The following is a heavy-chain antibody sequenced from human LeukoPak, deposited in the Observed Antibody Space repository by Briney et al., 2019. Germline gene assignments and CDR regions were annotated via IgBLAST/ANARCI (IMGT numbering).Heavy chain of an antibody. J-gene: IGHJ5*02. D-gene: IGHD4-17*01. CDR3: ARRHTLGTVTRNWFDP. CDR2: IYYSGST. Sequence: ASETLSLTCTVSGGSISSSSYYWGWIRQPPGKGLELVGSIYYSGSTYYKPSLKSRVTISVDTSKNQFSLTLSSVTAADTAVYYCARRHTLGTVTRNWFDPWGQGTLVTVSS. V-gene: IGHV4-39*01. CDR1: GGSISSSSYY.